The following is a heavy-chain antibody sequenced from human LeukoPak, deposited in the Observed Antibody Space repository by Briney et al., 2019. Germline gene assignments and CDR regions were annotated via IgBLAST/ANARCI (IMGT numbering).Heavy chain of an antibody. CDR1: DYSISSGFY. CDR2: IHHSGTT. J-gene: IGHJ4*02. D-gene: IGHD4-11*01. Sequence: SETLSLTCTVSDYSISSGFYWGWVRQPPGKGLEWLGSIHHSGTTHYNPSLMSRVTISVDTSKNHISLKVTSVTASDTAVYYCARDDSDFAYWGQGTLVTVSS. CDR3: ARDDSDFAY. V-gene: IGHV4-38-2*02.